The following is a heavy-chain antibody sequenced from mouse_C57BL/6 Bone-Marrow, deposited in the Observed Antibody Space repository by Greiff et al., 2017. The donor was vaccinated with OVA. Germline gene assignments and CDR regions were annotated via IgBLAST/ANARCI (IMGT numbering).Heavy chain of an antibody. D-gene: IGHD1-1*01. CDR3: ARGGFPKFITTVGAMDY. V-gene: IGHV1-39*01. CDR1: GYSFTDYN. J-gene: IGHJ4*01. CDR2: INPNYGTT. Sequence: EVKLVESGPELVKPGASVKISCKASGYSFTDYNMNWVKQSNGKSLEWIGVINPNYGTTSYNQKFKGKATLTVDQSSSTAYMQLNSLTSEDSAVYYCARGGFPKFITTVGAMDYWGQGTSVTVSS.